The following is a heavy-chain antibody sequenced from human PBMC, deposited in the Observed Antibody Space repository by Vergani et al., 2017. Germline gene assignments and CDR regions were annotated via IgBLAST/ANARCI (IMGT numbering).Heavy chain of an antibody. CDR3: ARDFQRRSVGDNWFDP. V-gene: IGHV1-69*01. CDR2: IIPIFGTA. J-gene: IGHJ5*02. CDR1: GGTFSSYA. D-gene: IGHD1-26*01. Sequence: QVQLVQSGAEVKKPGSSVKVSCKASGGTFSSYAISWVRQAPGQGLEWMGGIIPIFGTANYAQTFQGRVTITADESTSTAYMELSSLRSEDTAVYYCARDFQRRSVGDNWFDPWGQGTLVTVSS.